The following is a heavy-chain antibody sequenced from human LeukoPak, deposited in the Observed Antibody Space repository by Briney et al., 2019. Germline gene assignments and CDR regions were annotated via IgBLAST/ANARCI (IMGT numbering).Heavy chain of an antibody. CDR1: GYSISSGYY. V-gene: IGHV4-38-2*02. Sequence: SETLSLTCTVSGYSISSGYYWGWIRPPPGKGLEWIGSIYHSGSTYYNPSLKSRVTISVDTSKNQFSLKLSSVTAADTAVYHCARSRDGYPNYWGQGTLVTVSS. D-gene: IGHD5-24*01. J-gene: IGHJ4*02. CDR2: IYHSGST. CDR3: ARSRDGYPNY.